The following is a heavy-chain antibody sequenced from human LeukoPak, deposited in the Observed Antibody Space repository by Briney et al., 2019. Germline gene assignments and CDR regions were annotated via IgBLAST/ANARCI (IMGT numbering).Heavy chain of an antibody. CDR2: INHSGST. D-gene: IGHD5-24*01. Sequence: PSETLSLTCAVYGGSFSGYYWSWIRQPPGKGLEWIGEINHSGSTNYNPSLKSRVTISVDTSKNQFSLKLSSVTAADTAVYYCARQIGDGYNFVPPFDYWGQGTLVTVSS. CDR3: ARQIGDGYNFVPPFDY. V-gene: IGHV4-34*01. J-gene: IGHJ4*02. CDR1: GGSFSGYY.